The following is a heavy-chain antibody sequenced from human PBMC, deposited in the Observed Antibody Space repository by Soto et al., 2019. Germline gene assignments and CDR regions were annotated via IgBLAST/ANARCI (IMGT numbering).Heavy chain of an antibody. J-gene: IGHJ4*02. D-gene: IGHD6-19*01. CDR3: AKADGQQWLLPHLEN. Sequence: EVQLLESGGGLVRPGESLRLSCAASGFNFNKYAMSWVRQAPGEGLEWVSGISCCGGTASYADSVKGRFTIARDHAKNTLYLDMNSLRVEDTAEYYCAKADGQQWLLPHLENWGRGTLVTVS. CDR1: GFNFNKYA. CDR2: ISCCGGTA. V-gene: IGHV3-23*01.